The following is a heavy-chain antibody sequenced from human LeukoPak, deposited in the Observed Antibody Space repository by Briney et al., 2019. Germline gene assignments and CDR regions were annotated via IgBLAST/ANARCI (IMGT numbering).Heavy chain of an antibody. CDR2: ISSSGSTM. V-gene: IGHV3-11*01. CDR1: GFTFSDYY. D-gene: IGHD2-2*01. J-gene: IGHJ6*02. CDR3: ARVHCSSTSCYVVYGMDV. Sequence: GGSLRLSCAASGFTFSDYYMNWIRQAPGKGLEWVSYISSSGSTMYYADSVKGRFTISRDNAKNSLYLQMNSLRAEDTAAYYCARVHCSSTSCYVVYGMDVWGQGTTVAVSS.